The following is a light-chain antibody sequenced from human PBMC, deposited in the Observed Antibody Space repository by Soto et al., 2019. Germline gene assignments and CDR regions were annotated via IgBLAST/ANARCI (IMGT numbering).Light chain of an antibody. CDR1: SGDVGSYNL. V-gene: IGLV2-23*01. J-gene: IGLJ1*01. Sequence: QSVLTQPASVSGSPGQSITISCPGTSGDVGSYNLVSWYQQHPGKAPKLMIYEGSKRPSGVSNRFSGSKSGNTASLTISGLQAEDEADYYCCSYAGSSTYVFGTGTKVTVL. CDR2: EGS. CDR3: CSYAGSSTYV.